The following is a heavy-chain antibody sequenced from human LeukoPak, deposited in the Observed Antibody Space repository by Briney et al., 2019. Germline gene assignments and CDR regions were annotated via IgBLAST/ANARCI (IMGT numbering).Heavy chain of an antibody. CDR2: VYPADSDT. CDR1: GYRFFSYW. J-gene: IGHJ4*02. Sequence: GESLKISCKGSGYRFFSYWIAWVRQMPGKGLEWMGIVYPADSDTRYSPSFQGQVTISADKSISTAYLQWSSLKASDTAMYYCARVAKYFYGSGSYRPHYFDYWGQGTLVTVSS. D-gene: IGHD3-10*01. CDR3: ARVAKYFYGSGSYRPHYFDY. V-gene: IGHV5-51*01.